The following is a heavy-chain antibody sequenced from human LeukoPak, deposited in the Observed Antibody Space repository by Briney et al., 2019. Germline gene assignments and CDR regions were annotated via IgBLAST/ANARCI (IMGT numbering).Heavy chain of an antibody. D-gene: IGHD3-10*01. CDR2: IYHSGST. CDR3: AAFYGSGSYYNVFWFDP. V-gene: IGHV4-38-2*01. Sequence: PSETLSLTYAVSGYSISSGYYWGWIRQPPGKGLEWIGSIYHSGSTYYNPSLKSRVTISVDTSKNQFSLKLSSVTAADTAVYYCAAFYGSGSYYNVFWFDPWGQGTLVTVSS. J-gene: IGHJ5*02. CDR1: GYSISSGYY.